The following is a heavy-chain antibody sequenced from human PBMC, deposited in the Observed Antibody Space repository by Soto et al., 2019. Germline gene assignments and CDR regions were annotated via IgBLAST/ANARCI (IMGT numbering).Heavy chain of an antibody. CDR2: ISGSGGST. V-gene: IGHV3-23*01. J-gene: IGHJ5*02. CDR3: AKEYGSGSYYNVPWFDP. Sequence: QAGGSLRLSCAASGFTFSSYAMSWVRQAPGKGLEWVSAISGSGGSTYYADSVKGRFTISRDNSKNTLYLQMNSLRAEDTAVYYCAKEYGSGSYYNVPWFDPWGQGTLVTVSS. D-gene: IGHD3-10*01. CDR1: GFTFSSYA.